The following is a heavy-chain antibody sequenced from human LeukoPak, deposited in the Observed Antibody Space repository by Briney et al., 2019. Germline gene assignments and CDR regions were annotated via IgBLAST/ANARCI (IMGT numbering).Heavy chain of an antibody. D-gene: IGHD3-3*01. J-gene: IGHJ5*02. CDR1: GFTFSSYW. Sequence: GGSLRLSCAASGFTFSSYWMSWVRQAPGKGLEWVANIKQDGSEKYYVDSVKGRFTISRDNAKNSLYLQMNSLRAEDTAVYYCAGGNTYYDFWSGYSDNWFDPWGQGTPVTVSS. CDR2: IKQDGSEK. CDR3: AGGNTYYDFWSGYSDNWFDP. V-gene: IGHV3-7*01.